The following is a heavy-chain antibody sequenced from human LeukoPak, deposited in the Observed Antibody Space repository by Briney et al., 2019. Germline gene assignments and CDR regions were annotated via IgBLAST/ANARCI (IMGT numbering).Heavy chain of an antibody. V-gene: IGHV3-33*01. Sequence: PGGSLRLSCAASGFTFSSYGMHWVRQAPGEGLEWVAVIWYDGSYKYYADSVKGRFTISGDNSKNTLYLQMNSLRAEDTAVYYCARAWGSGWYDHYFDYWGQGTLVTVSS. CDR2: IWYDGSYK. D-gene: IGHD6-19*01. CDR3: ARAWGSGWYDHYFDY. CDR1: GFTFSSYG. J-gene: IGHJ4*02.